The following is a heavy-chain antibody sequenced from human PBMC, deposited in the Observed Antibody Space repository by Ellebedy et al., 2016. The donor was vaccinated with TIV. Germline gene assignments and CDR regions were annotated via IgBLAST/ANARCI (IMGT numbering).Heavy chain of an antibody. CDR3: VTDLEDGNYVRFFDL. Sequence: AASVKVSCKVSGYTLTALSIHWVRQAPGKGREWMGGFDPEDGETIYAQKVQGRVTMTEDTSTDTAYMELSSLRSEDTAVYYCVTDLEDGNYVRFFDLWGRGTLVTVSS. CDR1: GYTLTALS. J-gene: IGHJ2*01. D-gene: IGHD3-16*01. V-gene: IGHV1-24*01. CDR2: FDPEDGET.